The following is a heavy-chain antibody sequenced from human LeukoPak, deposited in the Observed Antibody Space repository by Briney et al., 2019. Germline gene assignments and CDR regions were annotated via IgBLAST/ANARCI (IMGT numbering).Heavy chain of an antibody. J-gene: IGHJ3*02. CDR3: AAVPNANAWYWDDAFDI. CDR2: INPKSGGT. D-gene: IGHD2-8*02. Sequence: GASVKVSCKASGYTFTGYYMHWVRQAPGQGLEWMGWINPKSGGTKYAQNFQGRVTMTRDTSISTAYMELSRLRSDDTAVYYCAAVPNANAWYWDDAFDIWGQGTMVTVSS. V-gene: IGHV1-2*02. CDR1: GYTFTGYY.